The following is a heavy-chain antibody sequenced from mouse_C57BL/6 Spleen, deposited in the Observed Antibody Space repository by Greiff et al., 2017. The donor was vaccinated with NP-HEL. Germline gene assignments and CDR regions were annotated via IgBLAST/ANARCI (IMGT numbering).Heavy chain of an antibody. Sequence: EVQLQESGPELVKPGVSVKISCKASGYTFTDYYMNWVKQSHGKSLEWIGDINPNNGGTSYNQKFKGKATLTVDKSSSTAYMELRSLTSEDSAVYYCARDDYGVRGYFDYWGQGTTLTVSS. J-gene: IGHJ2*01. CDR3: ARDDYGVRGYFDY. D-gene: IGHD2-4*01. CDR1: GYTFTDYY. CDR2: INPNNGGT. V-gene: IGHV1-26*01.